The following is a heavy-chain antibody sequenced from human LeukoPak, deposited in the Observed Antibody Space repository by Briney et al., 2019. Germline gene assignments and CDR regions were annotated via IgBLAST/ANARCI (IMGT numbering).Heavy chain of an antibody. J-gene: IGHJ4*02. D-gene: IGHD2-21*02. CDR1: GGSISSYY. CDR3: ARGYCRDDICEVFPY. CDR2: IYYSGST. V-gene: IGHV4-59*01. Sequence: RPSETLSLTCTVSGGSISSYYWSWIRQPPGKGLEWIGYIYYSGSTNYNPSLKSRVTISVDTSKNQFSLKLSSVTAAETGVYYCARGYCRDDICEVFPYWGQGTLVTVSS.